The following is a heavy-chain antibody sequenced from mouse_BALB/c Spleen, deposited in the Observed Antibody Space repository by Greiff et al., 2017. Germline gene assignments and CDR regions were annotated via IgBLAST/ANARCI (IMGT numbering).Heavy chain of an antibody. Sequence: LVESGAELARPGASVKMSCKASGYTFTSYTMHWVKQRPGQGLEWIGYINPSSGYTNYNQKFKDKATLTADKSSSTAYMQLSSLTSEDSAVYYCARPDDYDVDYWGQGTTLTVSS. CDR2: INPSSGYT. V-gene: IGHV1-4*01. D-gene: IGHD2-4*01. CDR1: GYTFTSYT. CDR3: ARPDDYDVDY. J-gene: IGHJ2*01.